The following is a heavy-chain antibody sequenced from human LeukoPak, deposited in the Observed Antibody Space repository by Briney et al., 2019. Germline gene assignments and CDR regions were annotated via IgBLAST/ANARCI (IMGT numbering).Heavy chain of an antibody. CDR1: GFTFSSYA. Sequence: GGPLRLSCAASGFTFSSYAMRWVRQAPGKGLEWVAVTSYDGSNKYYADSVKGRFTISRDNSKNTLYLQMNSLRAEDTAVYYCARGRIVGASHDYWGQGTLVTVSS. CDR2: TSYDGSNK. V-gene: IGHV3-30*04. D-gene: IGHD1-26*01. J-gene: IGHJ4*02. CDR3: ARGRIVGASHDY.